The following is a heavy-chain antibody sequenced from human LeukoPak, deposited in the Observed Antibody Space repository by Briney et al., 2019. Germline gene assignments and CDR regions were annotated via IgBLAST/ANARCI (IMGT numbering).Heavy chain of an antibody. V-gene: IGHV3-30*04. Sequence: GGSLRLSCAASGFTFSSYVMHWVRQAPGKGLEWVAIISYDGSNEYYADSVKGRFTISRDNSMNTLYLQMNRLRAEDTAVYYCAKSRGWLQIWDYWGQGTLVTVSS. D-gene: IGHD5-24*01. CDR1: GFTFSSYV. CDR2: ISYDGSNE. J-gene: IGHJ4*02. CDR3: AKSRGWLQIWDY.